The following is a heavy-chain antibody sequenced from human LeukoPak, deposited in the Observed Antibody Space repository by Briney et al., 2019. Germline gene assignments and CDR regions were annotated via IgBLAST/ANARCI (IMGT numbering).Heavy chain of an antibody. CDR1: GFTFSSYA. D-gene: IGHD6-6*01. J-gene: IGHJ4*02. Sequence: GGSLRLSCAASGFTFSSYAMSWVRQAPGKGLEWVSAISGSGGSTYYADSVKGRFTISRDNSKNTLYLQMNSLRAEDTAVYYCAKRKLGAQSSSRGYYFDYWGQGTLVTVSS. CDR3: AKRKLGAQSSSRGYYFDY. CDR2: ISGSGGST. V-gene: IGHV3-23*01.